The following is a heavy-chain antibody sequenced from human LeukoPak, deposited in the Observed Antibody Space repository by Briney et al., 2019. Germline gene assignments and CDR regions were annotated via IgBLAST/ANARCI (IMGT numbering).Heavy chain of an antibody. CDR1: GGSISSISYY. J-gene: IGHJ4*02. CDR2: IYNSGST. Sequence: SETLSLTCTVSGGSISSISYYWGWMRQPPGKGREWIGSIYNSGSTYYNPSLKSRVTISVDTSKNQFSLKLSSLTAADTAVYYCARHGADIVVVPSGSVVYWGQGTLVTVSS. D-gene: IGHD2-2*01. V-gene: IGHV4-39*01. CDR3: ARHGADIVVVPSGSVVY.